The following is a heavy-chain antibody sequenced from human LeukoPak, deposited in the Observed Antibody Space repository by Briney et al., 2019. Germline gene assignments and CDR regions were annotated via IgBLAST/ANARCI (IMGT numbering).Heavy chain of an antibody. V-gene: IGHV3-7*01. Sequence: HPGGSLRLSCAASGFTFSNYWMSWVRQAPGKGLEWVANIKQDGSDKQYVDSVKGRFTISRDNAKNSLYLQTDSLRAEDSAVYYCVRSTRGSSPGYWGQGTLVTVSS. D-gene: IGHD5/OR15-5a*01. J-gene: IGHJ4*02. CDR2: IKQDGSDK. CDR1: GFTFSNYW. CDR3: VRSTRGSSPGY.